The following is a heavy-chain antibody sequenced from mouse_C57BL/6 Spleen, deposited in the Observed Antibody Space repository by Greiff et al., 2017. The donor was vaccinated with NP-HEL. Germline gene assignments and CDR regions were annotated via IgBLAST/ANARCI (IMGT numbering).Heavy chain of an antibody. CDR3: ARRYCGSSSYAMDY. V-gene: IGHV5-17*01. Sequence: EVKLVESGGGLVKPGGSLKLSCAASGFTFSDYGMHWVRQAPEKGLEWVAYISSGSSTIYYADTVKGRFTISRDNAKNTLFLQMTSLRSEDTAMYYCARRYCGSSSYAMDYWGQRTSVTVSS. J-gene: IGHJ4*01. CDR1: GFTFSDYG. CDR2: ISSGSSTI. D-gene: IGHD1-1*01.